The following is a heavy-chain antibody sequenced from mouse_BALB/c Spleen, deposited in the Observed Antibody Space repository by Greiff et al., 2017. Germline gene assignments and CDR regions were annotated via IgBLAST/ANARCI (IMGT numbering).Heavy chain of an antibody. CDR2: IWSGGST. Sequence: QVHVKQSGPGLVQPSQSLSITCTVSGFSLTSYGVHWVRQSPGKGLEWLGVIWSGGSTDYNAAFISRLSISKDNSKSQVFFKMNSLQANDTAIYYCARFLNWGYAMDYWGQGTSVTVSS. V-gene: IGHV2-2*02. CDR1: GFSLTSYG. J-gene: IGHJ4*01. D-gene: IGHD4-1*01. CDR3: ARFLNWGYAMDY.